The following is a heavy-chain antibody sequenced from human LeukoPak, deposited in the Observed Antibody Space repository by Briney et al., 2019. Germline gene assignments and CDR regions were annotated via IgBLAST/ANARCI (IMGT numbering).Heavy chain of an antibody. CDR1: GYTFTNYG. Sequence: GASVKVSCKASGYTFTNYGISWVRQAPGQGLEWMGWISAYNGNTNYAQKLQGRVTMTTDTSTSTAYMELRSLRSDDTAVYYCAREWVAAAGTTSFYYYYYGMDVWGQGTTVTVSS. CDR2: ISAYNGNT. J-gene: IGHJ6*02. CDR3: AREWVAAAGTTSFYYYYYGMDV. V-gene: IGHV1-18*01. D-gene: IGHD6-13*01.